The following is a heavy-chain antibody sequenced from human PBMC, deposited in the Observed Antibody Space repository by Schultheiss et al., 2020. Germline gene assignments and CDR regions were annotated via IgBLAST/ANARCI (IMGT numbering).Heavy chain of an antibody. J-gene: IGHJ6*02. Sequence: GGSLRLSCAASGFTFSSYGMHWVRQAPGKGLEWVAVIWYDGSNKYYADSVKGRFTISRDNSKNTLYLQMNSLRAEDTAVYYCARDPGIDAIIVYYYYGMDVWGQGTTVTVAS. V-gene: IGHV3-30*19. CDR1: GFTFSSYG. CDR3: ARDPGIDAIIVYYYYGMDV. CDR2: IWYDGSNK. D-gene: IGHD3-22*01.